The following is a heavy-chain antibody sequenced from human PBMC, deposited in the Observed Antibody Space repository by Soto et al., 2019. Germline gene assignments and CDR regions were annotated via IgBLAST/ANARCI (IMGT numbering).Heavy chain of an antibody. V-gene: IGHV1-3*01. Sequence: ASVKVSCKASGYTFTSYAMHWVRQAPGQRLEWMGWINAGNGNTKYSQKFQGRVTITRDTSASTAYMELSSLRSEDKAVYYCARDRRKWLVPWAFDIWGQGTMVNVS. D-gene: IGHD6-19*01. CDR2: INAGNGNT. J-gene: IGHJ3*02. CDR1: GYTFTSYA. CDR3: ARDRRKWLVPWAFDI.